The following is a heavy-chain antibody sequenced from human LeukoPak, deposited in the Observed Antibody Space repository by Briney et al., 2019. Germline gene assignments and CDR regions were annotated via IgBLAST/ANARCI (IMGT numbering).Heavy chain of an antibody. J-gene: IGHJ5*02. D-gene: IGHD3-9*01. CDR3: ARGYAILTGLNWFDP. V-gene: IGHV3-64*01. CDR2: ISSNGGST. Sequence: GGSLRLSCAASGFTFSSYAMHWVRQAPGKGLEYVSAISSNGGSTYYANSVKGRFTISRDNSKNTLYLQMGSLRAEDMAVYYCARGYAILTGLNWFDPWGQGTLVTVSS. CDR1: GFTFSSYA.